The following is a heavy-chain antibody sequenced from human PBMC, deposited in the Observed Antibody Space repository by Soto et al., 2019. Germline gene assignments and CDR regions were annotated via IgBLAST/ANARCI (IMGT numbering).Heavy chain of an antibody. J-gene: IGHJ4*02. CDR3: ARWVAVAGTLDY. D-gene: IGHD6-19*01. CDR1: GGTFSSYA. V-gene: IGHV1-69*06. Sequence: SVKVSCKASGGTFSSYAISWVRQAPGQGLEWMGGIIPIFGTANYAQKFQGRVTITADKSTSTAYMELSSLRSEDTAVYYCARWVAVAGTLDYWGQGTLITVSS. CDR2: IIPIFGTA.